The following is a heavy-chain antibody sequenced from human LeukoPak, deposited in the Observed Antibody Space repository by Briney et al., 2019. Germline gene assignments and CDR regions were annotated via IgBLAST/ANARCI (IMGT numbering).Heavy chain of an antibody. CDR1: ESTFSNYW. CDR2: IKEDGSEK. D-gene: IGHD5-24*01. J-gene: IGHJ4*02. CDR3: AIMEGYK. Sequence: GGSLSLTCAASESTFSNYWMTWVRQAPGKGLEWVANIKEDGSEKYYVDSVKGRFTISRDNAKNSLYLQMNSLRVEDTAMYYCAIMEGYKWGQGTLVTVSS. V-gene: IGHV3-7*01.